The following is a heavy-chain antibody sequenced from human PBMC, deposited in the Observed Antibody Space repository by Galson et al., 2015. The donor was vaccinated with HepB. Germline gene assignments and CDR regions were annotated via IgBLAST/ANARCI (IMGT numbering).Heavy chain of an antibody. D-gene: IGHD6-6*01. CDR3: ARTRYSSSGPTIHYYYYYGMDV. Sequence: SVKVSCKASGYTFTSYGISWVRQAPGQGLEWMGWISAYNGNTNYAQKLQGRVTMTTDTSTSTAYMELRSLRSDDTAVYYCARTRYSSSGPTIHYYYYYGMDVWGQGTTVTVSS. J-gene: IGHJ6*02. CDR1: GYTFTSYG. CDR2: ISAYNGNT. V-gene: IGHV1-18*01.